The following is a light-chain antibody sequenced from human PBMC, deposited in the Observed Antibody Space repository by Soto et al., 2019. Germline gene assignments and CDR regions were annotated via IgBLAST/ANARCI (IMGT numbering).Light chain of an antibody. J-gene: IGKJ1*01. V-gene: IGKV3-20*01. Sequence: IVMTQSPATLSVAPGERVTFSCRASQGISRKVAWYQHKPGQAPRLLIYGASSRATGIPDRFSGSWSGTDCTLTISRLEPEDVSVYYCQQYGNSPPTFGQGTKVDIK. CDR2: GAS. CDR1: QGISRK. CDR3: QQYGNSPPT.